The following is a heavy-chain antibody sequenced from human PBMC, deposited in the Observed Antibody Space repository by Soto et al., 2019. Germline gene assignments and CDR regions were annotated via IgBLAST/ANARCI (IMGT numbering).Heavy chain of an antibody. V-gene: IGHV3-9*01. J-gene: IGHJ6*02. CDR2: TSWNSGSI. CDR3: AKDTGGDYVIYYGMDV. CDR1: GFTFDDYA. D-gene: IGHD4-17*01. Sequence: PGGSLRLSCAASGFTFDDYAMHWVRQAPGKGLEWVSGTSWNSGSIGYADSVKGRFTISRDNAKNSLYLQMNSLRAEDTALYYCAKDTGGDYVIYYGMDVWGHGTTVTVSS.